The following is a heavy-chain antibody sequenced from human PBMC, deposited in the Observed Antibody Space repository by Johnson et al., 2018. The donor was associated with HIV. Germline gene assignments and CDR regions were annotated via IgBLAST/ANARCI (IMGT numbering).Heavy chain of an antibody. Sequence: EVQLVESGGGLVQPGGSLRLSCAASGFTFSRYWMSWVRQAPGKGLEWVANIKQDGSEKYYVDSVKGRFTISRDNSKNSLYLQMNSLRTEDTALYYCAKDLTMYSSSSAAFDIWGQGTMVTVSS. D-gene: IGHD6-6*01. CDR3: AKDLTMYSSSSAAFDI. J-gene: IGHJ3*02. CDR1: GFTFSRYW. CDR2: IKQDGSEK. V-gene: IGHV3-7*05.